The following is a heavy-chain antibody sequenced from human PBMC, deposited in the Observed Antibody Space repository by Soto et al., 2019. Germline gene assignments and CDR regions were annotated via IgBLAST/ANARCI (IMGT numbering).Heavy chain of an antibody. Sequence: PSETLSLTCTVSGGSISSYYWSWIRQPPGKGLEWIGYIYYSGSTNYNPSLKSRVTISVDTSKNQFSLKLSSVTAADTAVYYCARGHRQSFDYWGQGTLVTVSS. CDR3: ARGHRQSFDY. CDR2: IYYSGST. V-gene: IGHV4-59*01. D-gene: IGHD6-19*01. CDR1: GGSISSYY. J-gene: IGHJ4*02.